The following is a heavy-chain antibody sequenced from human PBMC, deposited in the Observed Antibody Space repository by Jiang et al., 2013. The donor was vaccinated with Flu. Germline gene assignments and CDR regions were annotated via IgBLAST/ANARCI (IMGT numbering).Heavy chain of an antibody. V-gene: IGHV1-2*06. CDR3: ARDPIFGVVINDPPRNWFDP. CDR2: LNPKSGDT. Sequence: GYTFTGYYMHWVRQAPGQGLEWMGRLNPKSGDTKYAQKFQGRVTMTRDTSISTAYMELSRLRSDDTAVYYCARDPIFGVVINDPPRNWFDPWGQGTLVTVSS. D-gene: IGHD3-3*01. J-gene: IGHJ5*02. CDR1: GYTFTGYY.